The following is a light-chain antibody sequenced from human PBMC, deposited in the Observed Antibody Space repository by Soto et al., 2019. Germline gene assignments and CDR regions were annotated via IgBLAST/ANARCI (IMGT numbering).Light chain of an antibody. CDR1: SSDVGSYNL. CDR3: CSYAGSSTWV. J-gene: IGLJ3*02. V-gene: IGLV2-23*02. CDR2: EVS. Sequence: QSALTQPASVSGSPGQSITISCSGTSSDVGSYNLVSWYQQDPGKAPKLMIYEVSKRPSGVSNRFSGSKSGNTASLTISGLQAEDEADYYCCSYAGSSTWVFGGGTKPTVL.